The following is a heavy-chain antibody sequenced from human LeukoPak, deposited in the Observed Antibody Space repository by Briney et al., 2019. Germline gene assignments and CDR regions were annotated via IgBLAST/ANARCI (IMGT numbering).Heavy chain of an antibody. D-gene: IGHD6-19*01. CDR1: GFTFSTYV. J-gene: IGHJ5*02. V-gene: IGHV3-23*01. CDR2: ISGSGGST. Sequence: GGSLRLSCAASGFTFSTYVVNWVRQAPGKGLQWVSTISGSGGSTYYADSVKGRFTISRDNSKNTLYLQMNSLRAEDTAVYYCAKAVEQWLVGAWFDPWGQGTLVTVSS. CDR3: AKAVEQWLVGAWFDP.